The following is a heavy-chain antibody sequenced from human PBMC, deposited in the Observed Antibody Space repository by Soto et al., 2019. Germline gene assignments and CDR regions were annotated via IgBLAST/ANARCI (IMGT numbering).Heavy chain of an antibody. CDR2: TNSDGTDS. D-gene: IGHD3-22*01. J-gene: IGHJ4*02. V-gene: IGHV3-43D*04. Sequence: PGGSRRRSWAAAGFDFEYYAMHWVRQVPGKGLEWVSLTNSDGTDSYYMDSVKGRFTIPRDNAKSTLYLQMDRLRPEDTALYFCAKSLYYYDSSPLDHWGQGTLVTVSS. CDR3: AKSLYYYDSSPLDH. CDR1: GFDFEYYA.